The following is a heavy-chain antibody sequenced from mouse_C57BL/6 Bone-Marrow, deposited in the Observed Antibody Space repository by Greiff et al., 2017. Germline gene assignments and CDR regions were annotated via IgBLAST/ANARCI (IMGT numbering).Heavy chain of an antibody. CDR2: IRNKANGYTT. J-gene: IGHJ4*01. Sequence: DVKLVESGGGLVQPGGSLSLSCAASGFTFTDYYMSWVRQPPGKALEWLGFIRNKANGYTTEYSSSVKGRFTISRDNSQSILYLQMNALRAEDSATYYCARYKRYYYAMDYWGQGTSVTVSS. V-gene: IGHV7-3*01. CDR1: GFTFTDYY. CDR3: ARYKRYYYAMDY.